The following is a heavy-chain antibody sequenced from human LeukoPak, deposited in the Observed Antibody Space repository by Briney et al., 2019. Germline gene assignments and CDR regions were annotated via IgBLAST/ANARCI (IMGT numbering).Heavy chain of an antibody. Sequence: SETLSLTCAVYGGSFSGYYWSWIRQPPGKGLEWIGEINHSGSTNYNPSLKSRVTISVDTSKNQFSLKLSSVTAADTAVYYCARSRKVTAIRQYYFDYWGQGTLVTVSS. J-gene: IGHJ4*02. D-gene: IGHD2-21*02. CDR2: INHSGST. V-gene: IGHV4-34*01. CDR3: ARSRKVTAIRQYYFDY. CDR1: GGSFSGYY.